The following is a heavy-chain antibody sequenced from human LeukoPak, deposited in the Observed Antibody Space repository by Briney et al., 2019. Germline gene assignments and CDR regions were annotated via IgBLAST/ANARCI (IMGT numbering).Heavy chain of an antibody. CDR3: ARELAAAGNFDY. D-gene: IGHD6-13*01. CDR2: INHSGST. V-gene: IGHV4-34*01. CDR1: GGSFSGYY. J-gene: IGHJ4*02. Sequence: SETLSLTCAAYGGSFSGYYWSWIRQPPGKGLEWIGEINHSGSTNYNPSLKSRVTISVDTSKNQFSLKLSSVTAADTAVYYCARELAAAGNFDYWGQGTLVTVSS.